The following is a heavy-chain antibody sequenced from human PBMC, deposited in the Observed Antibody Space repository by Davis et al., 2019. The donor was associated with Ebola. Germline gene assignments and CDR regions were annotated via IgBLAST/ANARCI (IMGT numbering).Heavy chain of an antibody. V-gene: IGHV3-74*01. J-gene: IGHJ2*01. CDR3: TRETRQDWDFDL. D-gene: IGHD1-14*01. CDR2: INRNGSDT. Sequence: GESLKISCAASGFTFRTYWMNWVRQAPGKGLVWVSRINRNGSDTAYADPVKGRFTISRDDAKNTLYLQMNSLRADDTAVYYCTRETRQDWDFDLWGRGTLVTVSS. CDR1: GFTFRTYW.